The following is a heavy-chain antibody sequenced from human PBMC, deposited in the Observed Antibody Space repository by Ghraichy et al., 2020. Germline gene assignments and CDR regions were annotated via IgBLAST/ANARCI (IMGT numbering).Heavy chain of an antibody. CDR2: ISSSSSYI. CDR1: GFTFSSYS. J-gene: IGHJ6*02. CDR3: ARDEVLWFREYYYGMDV. D-gene: IGHD3-10*01. V-gene: IGHV3-21*01. Sequence: GGSLRLSCAASGFTFSSYSMNWVRQAPGKGLEWVSSISSSSSYIYYADSVKGRFTISRDNAKNSLYLQMNSLRAEDTAVYYCARDEVLWFREYYYGMDVWGQVTTVTVSS.